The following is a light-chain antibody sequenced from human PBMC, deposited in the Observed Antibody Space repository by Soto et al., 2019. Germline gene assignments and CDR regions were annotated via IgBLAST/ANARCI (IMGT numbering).Light chain of an antibody. CDR2: WAS. V-gene: IGKV4-1*01. J-gene: IGKJ5*01. Sequence: DIVMTQSPDSLAVSLGERATINCKSSQSVLYSSHNKNYLAWYQQKPGQPPKLLIYWASTRESGVPDRFSGSGSGTDFTLTISALQAEDVAVYYCQQYYSTPSEVTFGQGTRLQIK. CDR1: QSVLYSSHNKNY. CDR3: QQYYSTPSEVT.